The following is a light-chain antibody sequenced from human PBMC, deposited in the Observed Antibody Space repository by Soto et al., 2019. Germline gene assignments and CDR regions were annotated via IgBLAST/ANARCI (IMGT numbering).Light chain of an antibody. Sequence: QAVVTQEPSLTVSPGGTGPLTCASGTGAVTSNLYPTWLQQKPGQAPRPLIYSTSNKHSWTPARFSGSLLGGKAALTLSNVQPEDEANYYCLLYSGGHTRVFGGGTKLTVL. CDR1: TGAVTSNLY. CDR2: STS. J-gene: IGLJ2*01. CDR3: LLYSGGHTRV. V-gene: IGLV7-43*01.